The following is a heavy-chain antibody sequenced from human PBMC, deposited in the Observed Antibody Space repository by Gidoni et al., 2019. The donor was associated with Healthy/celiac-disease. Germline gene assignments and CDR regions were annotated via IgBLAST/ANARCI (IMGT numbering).Heavy chain of an antibody. Sequence: QLQLQESGPGLVKPSETLSLTCTVSGGSISSSSYYWGWIHQPPGKGLEWIGSIYYSGSTYYNPSLKSRVTISVDTSKNQFSLKLSSVTAADTAVYYCARLRGTYFSGSYLDYWGQGTLVTVSS. V-gene: IGHV4-39*01. CDR2: IYYSGST. CDR3: ARLRGTYFSGSYLDY. CDR1: GGSISSSSYY. D-gene: IGHD1-26*01. J-gene: IGHJ4*02.